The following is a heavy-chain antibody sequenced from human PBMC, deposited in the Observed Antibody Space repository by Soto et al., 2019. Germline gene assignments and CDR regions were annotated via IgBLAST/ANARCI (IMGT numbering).Heavy chain of an antibody. Sequence: PGGSLRLSCAASGFTFSSFAMHWVRQAPGKGLEWVSAISYDGSHKYYADSVKGRFTISRDNSKNTLYLQMNSLRAEHTAVYYCAKDHRGYSYGSCFDYWGQGXLVTVYS. J-gene: IGHJ4*02. CDR2: ISYDGSHK. CDR3: AKDHRGYSYGSCFDY. D-gene: IGHD5-18*01. CDR1: GFTFSSFA. V-gene: IGHV3-30-3*01.